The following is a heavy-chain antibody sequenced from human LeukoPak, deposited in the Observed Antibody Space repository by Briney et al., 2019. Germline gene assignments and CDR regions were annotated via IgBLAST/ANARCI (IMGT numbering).Heavy chain of an antibody. CDR2: MNPNSGNT. D-gene: IGHD3-3*01. CDR1: GYTFTTYG. CDR3: ARGRDYDFWSGYAKTYDY. Sequence: GASVKVSCKASGYTFTTYGISWVRQAPGQGLEWMGWMNPNSGNTGYAQKFQGRVTITRNTSISTAYMELSSLRSEDTAVYYCARGRDYDFWSGYAKTYDYWGQGTLVTVSS. V-gene: IGHV1-8*03. J-gene: IGHJ4*02.